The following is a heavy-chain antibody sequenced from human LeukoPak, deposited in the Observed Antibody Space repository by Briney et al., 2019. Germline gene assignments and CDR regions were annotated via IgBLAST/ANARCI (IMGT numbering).Heavy chain of an antibody. J-gene: IGHJ6*03. V-gene: IGHV3-23*01. D-gene: IGHD3-9*01. CDR1: GFTFSSYG. CDR3: ANWGPKSYYDILTGFRGDYYYYYYMDV. Sequence: GGSLRLSCAASGFTFSSYGMSWVRQAPGKGLEWVSAISGSGGSTYYADSVKGRFTISRDNSKNTLYLQMNSLRAEDTAVYYCANWGPKSYYDILTGFRGDYYYYYYMDVWGKGTTVTISS. CDR2: ISGSGGST.